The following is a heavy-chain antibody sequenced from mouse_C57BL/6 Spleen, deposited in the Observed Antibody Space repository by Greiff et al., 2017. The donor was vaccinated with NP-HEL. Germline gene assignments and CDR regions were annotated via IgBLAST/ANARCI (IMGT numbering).Heavy chain of an antibody. CDR1: GYTFTDYY. V-gene: IGHV1-19*01. CDR3: ARKVYYYGSSYGYFDV. Sequence: EVQLQQSGPVLVKPGASVKMSCKASGYTFTDYYMNWVKQSHGKSLEWIGVINPYNGGTSYNQKFKGKATLTVDKSSSTAYMELNSLTSEDSAVYYCARKVYYYGSSYGYFDVWGTGTTVTVSS. D-gene: IGHD1-1*01. CDR2: INPYNGGT. J-gene: IGHJ1*03.